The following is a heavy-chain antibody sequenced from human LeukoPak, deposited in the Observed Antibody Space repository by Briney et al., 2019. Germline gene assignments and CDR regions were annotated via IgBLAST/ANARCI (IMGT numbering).Heavy chain of an antibody. Sequence: GASLRLSCKASGFTFTGYSMHWVRQAPGQGLEWLGWIKPNSGGTNYAQTFQGRVTTTKHKTRRTAYMEMNRLRSEETAVYYCARDQWYDSKGWFDSWGQGTQVTVSS. D-gene: IGHD3-22*01. CDR1: GFTFTGYS. CDR3: ARDQWYDSKGWFDS. CDR2: IKPNSGGT. V-gene: IGHV1-2*02. J-gene: IGHJ5*01.